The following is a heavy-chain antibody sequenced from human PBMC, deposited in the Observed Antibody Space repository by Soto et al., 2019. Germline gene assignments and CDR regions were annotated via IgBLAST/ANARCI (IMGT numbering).Heavy chain of an antibody. CDR2: FRSGGDDDTT. J-gene: IGHJ4*02. V-gene: IGHV3-23*01. CDR3: AKKVNSGSGSQFFDY. CDR1: GFTFSSYS. Sequence: GGSLRLSCAASGFTFSSYSMSWVRQAPGKGLEWVSGFRSGGDDDTTYYADSVRGRFTISRDNSKNTLFLQMNSLRAEDTAIYYCAKKVNSGSGSQFFDYWGQGTLVTVSS. D-gene: IGHD3-10*01.